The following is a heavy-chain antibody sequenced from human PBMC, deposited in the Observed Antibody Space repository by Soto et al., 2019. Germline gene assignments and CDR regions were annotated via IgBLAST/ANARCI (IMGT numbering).Heavy chain of an antibody. D-gene: IGHD6-13*01. V-gene: IGHV3-23*01. CDR3: AKDINPGIAAAGTPLDV. CDR2: ISGSGGST. CDR1: RFTFSSYA. Sequence: PGGSLRLSCAASRFTFSSYAMSWVRQAPGKGLEWVSAISGSGGSTYYADSVKGRFTISRDNSKNTLYLQMNSLRAEDTAVYYCAKDINPGIAAAGTPLDVWGQGTTVTVSS. J-gene: IGHJ6*02.